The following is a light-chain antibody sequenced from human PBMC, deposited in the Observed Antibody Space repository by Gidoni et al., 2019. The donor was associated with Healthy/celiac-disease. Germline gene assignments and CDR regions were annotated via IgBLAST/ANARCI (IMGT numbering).Light chain of an antibody. V-gene: IGKV3-11*01. J-gene: IGKJ5*01. CDR2: DAS. Sequence: EIVLTQSPATLSLSPGERATLSCRASQSVSSYLAWYQQKPGQAPRLLIYDASNRATGIPARFSGSGSGTAFTLPIISLEPEDFAVYYCQQRSNWPPGFGQGTRLEIK. CDR3: QQRSNWPPG. CDR1: QSVSSY.